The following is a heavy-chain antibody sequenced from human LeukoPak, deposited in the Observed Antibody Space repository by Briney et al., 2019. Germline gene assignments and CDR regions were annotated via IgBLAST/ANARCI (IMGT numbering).Heavy chain of an antibody. CDR3: AISLPDLTGDPSYYHYMDV. D-gene: IGHD7-27*01. Sequence: ASVKVSCKASGGTFSSYAISWVRQAPGQGLEWMGWINPNSGVTNYAQKLQGRVTITRDTSIDTAYMQLSSLRSEDTAVYFCAISLPDLTGDPSYYHYMDVWGRGTTVTISS. CDR1: GGTFSSYA. V-gene: IGHV1-2*02. CDR2: INPNSGVT. J-gene: IGHJ6*03.